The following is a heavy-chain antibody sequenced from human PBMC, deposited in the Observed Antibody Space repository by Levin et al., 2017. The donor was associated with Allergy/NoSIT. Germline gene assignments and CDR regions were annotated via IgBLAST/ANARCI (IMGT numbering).Heavy chain of an antibody. CDR1: GFTFTSYA. CDR2: TSFDGTNK. Sequence: GGSLRLSCAASGFTFTSYAMHWVRQTPGKGPQWVAGTSFDGTNKYSADSVKGRFTISRDNSKNTVYLQMNSLRPEDTALYYCARGGREVARFFYGMDVWGQGTTVTVSS. J-gene: IGHJ6*02. V-gene: IGHV3-30*04. D-gene: IGHD3-3*01. CDR3: ARGGREVARFFYGMDV.